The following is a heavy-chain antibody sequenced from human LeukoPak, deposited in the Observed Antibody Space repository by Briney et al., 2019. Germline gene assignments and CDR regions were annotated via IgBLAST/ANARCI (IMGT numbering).Heavy chain of an antibody. Sequence: GGSLRLSCAASGFTFSRNGMAWVRQAPGKGLEWVSSISVSGTYIYYSDSVKGRFTISRDNAKNSLYLEMNSLRSDDTSIYYCARDRDYGTFDYWGQGTLVTVSS. D-gene: IGHD4-17*01. J-gene: IGHJ4*02. V-gene: IGHV3-21*01. CDR1: GFTFSRNG. CDR3: ARDRDYGTFDY. CDR2: ISVSGTYI.